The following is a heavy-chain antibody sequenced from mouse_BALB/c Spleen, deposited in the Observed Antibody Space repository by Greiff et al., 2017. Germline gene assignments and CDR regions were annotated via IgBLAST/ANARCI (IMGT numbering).Heavy chain of an antibody. J-gene: IGHJ4*01. CDR2: IWAGGST. Sequence: QVQLKESGPGLVAPSQSLSITCTVSGFSLTSYGVHWVRQPPGKGLEWLGVIWAGGSTNYNSALMSRLSISKDNSKSQVFIKMNSLQTDDTAMYYCARDGYGYDSYAMDYRGQGTSVTVSS. CDR1: GFSLTSYG. CDR3: ARDGYGYDSYAMDY. V-gene: IGHV2-9*02. D-gene: IGHD2-2*01.